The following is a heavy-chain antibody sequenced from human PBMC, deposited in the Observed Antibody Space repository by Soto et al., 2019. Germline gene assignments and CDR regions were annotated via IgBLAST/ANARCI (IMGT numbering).Heavy chain of an antibody. CDR1: GYTFTVYY. CDR3: ARDLAKGGGSAGSDP. D-gene: IGHD1-26*01. V-gene: IGHV1-2*02. CDR2: INPKSGGT. Sequence: KVSCKASGYTFTVYYMHWVRQAPGQGLEWMGWINPKSGGTMYPQKFQGRVTMTWDTSISTAYMALTRLRSDDTAVYYCARDLAKGGGSAGSDPWGHGTLVTVSS. J-gene: IGHJ5*02.